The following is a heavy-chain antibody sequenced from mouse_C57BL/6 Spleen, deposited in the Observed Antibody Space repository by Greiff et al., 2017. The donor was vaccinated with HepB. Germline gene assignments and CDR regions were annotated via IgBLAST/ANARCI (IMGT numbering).Heavy chain of an antibody. CDR2: IYPGDGDT. V-gene: IGHV1-80*01. Sequence: VQLQQSGAELVKPGASVKISCKASGYAFSSYWMNWVKQRPGKGLEWIGQIYPGDGDTNYNGKFKGKATLTADKSSSTAYMQLSSLTSEDSAVYFCLYGNYGYFDVWGTGTTVTVAS. CDR3: LYGNYGYFDV. CDR1: GYAFSSYW. J-gene: IGHJ1*03. D-gene: IGHD2-1*01.